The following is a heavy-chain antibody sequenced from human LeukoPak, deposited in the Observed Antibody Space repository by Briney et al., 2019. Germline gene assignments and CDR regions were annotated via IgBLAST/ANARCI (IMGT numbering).Heavy chain of an antibody. V-gene: IGHV3-23*01. CDR3: AKNYDSSGYYFFDFDF. D-gene: IGHD3-22*01. Sequence: GGSLRLSRAASGFTFSSYAMSWVRQAPGKGLEWVSAISGSGGSTYYADSVKGRFTISRDNSKNTLYLQVNSLRAEDTAIYYCAKNYDSSGYYFFDFDFWGQGTLVTVSS. CDR1: GFTFSSYA. CDR2: ISGSGGST. J-gene: IGHJ4*02.